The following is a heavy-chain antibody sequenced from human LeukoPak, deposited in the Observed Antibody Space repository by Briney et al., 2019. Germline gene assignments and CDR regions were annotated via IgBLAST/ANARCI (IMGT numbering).Heavy chain of an antibody. V-gene: IGHV1-2*02. J-gene: IGHJ4*02. CDR3: ARAWGYSYGPHFDY. D-gene: IGHD5-18*01. Sequence: SSVKVSCKASGYTFTGYYMHWVRQAPGQGLEWMGWINPNSGGTNYAQKFQGRVTMTRDTSISTAYMELSRLRSDDTAVYYCARAWGYSYGPHFDYWGQGTLVAVSS. CDR2: INPNSGGT. CDR1: GYTFTGYY.